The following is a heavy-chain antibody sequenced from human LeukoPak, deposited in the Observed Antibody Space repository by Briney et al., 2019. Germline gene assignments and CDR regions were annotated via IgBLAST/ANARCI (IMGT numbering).Heavy chain of an antibody. CDR3: AKVSLALAFELRYFDYFDY. J-gene: IGHJ4*02. CDR2: ISGSGGST. Sequence: PGGSLRLSCAASGFTVSSNYMSWVRQAPGKGLEWVSAISGSGGSTYYADSVKGRSTISRDNSKNTLYLQMNSLRAEDTAVYYCAKVSLALAFELRYFDYFDYWGQGTLVTVSS. V-gene: IGHV3-23*01. D-gene: IGHD3-9*01. CDR1: GFTVSSNY.